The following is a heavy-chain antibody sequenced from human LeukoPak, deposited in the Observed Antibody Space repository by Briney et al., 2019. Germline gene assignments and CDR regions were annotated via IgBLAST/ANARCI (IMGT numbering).Heavy chain of an antibody. J-gene: IGHJ6*02. V-gene: IGHV1-58*02. CDR1: GFTFTMSA. CDR3: AAGRCTGGSCYHYYYYGMDV. CDR2: VVVGSGNT. Sequence: ASVKVSCKTSGFTFTMSATQWVRQARGQGLEWIGWVVVGSGNTNYAQKFQERVTITRDMSTSTAYMELSSLRSEDTAVYYCAAGRCTGGSCYHYYYYGMDVWGQGTTVTVSS. D-gene: IGHD2-15*01.